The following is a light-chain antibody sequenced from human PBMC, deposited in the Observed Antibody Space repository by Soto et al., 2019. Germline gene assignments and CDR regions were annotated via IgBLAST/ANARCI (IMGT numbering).Light chain of an antibody. CDR1: SSDVGGYKY. CDR2: DVS. Sequence: QSVLTQPRSVPGSPGQSVTISCTGSSSDVGGYKYVSWYQQHPGKAPKLMIYDVSQRPSGVPDRFSGSTSGNAASLTISGLQAEDEADYYCCSYAGSYVFGTGTKVTVL. CDR3: CSYAGSYV. V-gene: IGLV2-11*01. J-gene: IGLJ1*01.